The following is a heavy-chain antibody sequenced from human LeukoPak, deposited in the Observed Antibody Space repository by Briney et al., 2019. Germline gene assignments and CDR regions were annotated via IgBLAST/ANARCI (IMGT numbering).Heavy chain of an antibody. J-gene: IGHJ3*02. CDR2: IYYSGST. D-gene: IGHD3-10*01. V-gene: IGHV4-59*02. Sequence: PSETLSLTCTVSGGSVSSYYWSWIRQPPGKGLEWIGYIYYSGSTNYNPSLKSRVTISVDTSKNQFSLKLSSVTAADTAVYYCAATCYYGSGSYNAFDIWGQGTMVTVSS. CDR1: GGSVSSYY. CDR3: AATCYYGSGSYNAFDI.